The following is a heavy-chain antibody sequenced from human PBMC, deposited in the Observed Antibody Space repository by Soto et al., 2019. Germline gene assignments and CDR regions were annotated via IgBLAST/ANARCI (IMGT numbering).Heavy chain of an antibody. CDR1: GFSFSSSAVG. CDR2: IYWDDDK. Sequence: QITLKESGPTLVKPTQTLTLTCTSSGFSFSSSAVGVAWIRQPPVQALEWLALIYWDDDKRDSPSLKSRLTNTRDTPKNQVVLTMTDMDPVDKGTYFCVRRTTVRGVIGAHVDNWGQGTLVTVSS. D-gene: IGHD3-10*01. V-gene: IGHV2-5*02. CDR3: VRRTTVRGVIGAHVDN. J-gene: IGHJ4*02.